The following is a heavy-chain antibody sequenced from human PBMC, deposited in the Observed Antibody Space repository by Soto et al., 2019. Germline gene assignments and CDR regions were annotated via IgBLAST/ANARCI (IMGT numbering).Heavy chain of an antibody. D-gene: IGHD3-10*01. V-gene: IGHV3-23*01. CDR1: GFNFDSHT. J-gene: IGHJ6*02. CDR2: ISSRGGTT. Sequence: EVQLLESGGGLVQPGGSLRLSCAASGFNFDSHTMNWVRQAPGKGLEWVSAISSRGGTTYYVDSVEGRFTISRDNSKNTLYLQVNSLRVEDTAVYYCAKDDVGSVSARYYGVDVWGQGTTVTVS. CDR3: AKDDVGSVSARYYGVDV.